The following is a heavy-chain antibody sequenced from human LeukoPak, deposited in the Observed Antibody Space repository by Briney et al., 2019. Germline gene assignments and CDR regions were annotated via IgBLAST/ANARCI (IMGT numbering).Heavy chain of an antibody. J-gene: IGHJ4*02. Sequence: ASVKVSCKASGYTFTSYGISWVRQAPGQGLEWMGWISAYNGNTNYAQKLQGRVTMTTDTSTSTAYMELRSLRSDDTAVYYCARPTSKQLVYYFDYWGQGTLVTVSS. V-gene: IGHV1-18*01. D-gene: IGHD6-13*01. CDR3: ARPTSKQLVYYFDY. CDR2: ISAYNGNT. CDR1: GYTFTSYG.